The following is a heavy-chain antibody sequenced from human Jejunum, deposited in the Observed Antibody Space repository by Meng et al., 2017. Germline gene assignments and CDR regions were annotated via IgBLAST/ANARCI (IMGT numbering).Heavy chain of an antibody. Sequence: QVQVAKSGDEVKKPGASVKVSCKASGYTFTTYDINWVRQAPGQGLEWMGWMNAKTGNAVYAQKFQGGVTITRDTSISTANMELSSLTSEDTAVYYCARALAMAGSTDSSADAFDIWGQGTLVTVSS. D-gene: IGHD5-18*01. V-gene: IGHV1-8*03. J-gene: IGHJ3*02. CDR1: GYTFTTYD. CDR3: ARALAMAGSTDSSADAFDI. CDR2: MNAKTGNA.